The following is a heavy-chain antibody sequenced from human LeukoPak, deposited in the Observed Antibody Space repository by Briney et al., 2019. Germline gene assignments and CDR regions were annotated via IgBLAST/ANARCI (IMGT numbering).Heavy chain of an antibody. D-gene: IGHD6-6*01. CDR1: GGTFSSYA. CDR3: ARERGSSSSIFDY. J-gene: IGHJ4*02. V-gene: IGHV1-69*13. Sequence: SVKVSCKASGGTFSSYAISWVRQAPGQGLEWMGGIIPIFGTANYAQKFQGRVTITADESKSTAYMELSSLRSEDTAVYCCARERGSSSSIFDYWGQGTLVTVSS. CDR2: IIPIFGTA.